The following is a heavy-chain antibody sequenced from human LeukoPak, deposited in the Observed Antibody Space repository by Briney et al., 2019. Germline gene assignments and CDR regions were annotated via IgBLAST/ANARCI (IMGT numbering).Heavy chain of an antibody. V-gene: IGHV3-43*01. CDR1: GFTFDDYT. J-gene: IGHJ4*02. D-gene: IGHD3-22*01. CDR2: ISWDGGST. CDR3: AKGVYYYDSSRPLRGPFDY. Sequence: GGSLRLSCAASGFTFDDYTMHWVRQAPGKGLEWVSLISWDGGSTYYADSVKGRFTISRDNSKNSLYLQMNSLRTEDTALYYCAKGVYYYDSSRPLRGPFDYWGQGTLVTVSS.